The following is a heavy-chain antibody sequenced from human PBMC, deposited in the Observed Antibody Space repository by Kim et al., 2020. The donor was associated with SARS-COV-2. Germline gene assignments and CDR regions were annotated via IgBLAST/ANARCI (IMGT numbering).Heavy chain of an antibody. CDR3: AKDQGITIFGVVMVYGMDV. J-gene: IGHJ6*02. CDR2: ISGSGGST. Sequence: GGSLRLSCAASGFTFSSYAMSWVRQAPGKGLEWVSAISGSGGSTYYADSVKGRFTISRDNSKNTLYLQMNSPRAEDTAVYYCAKDQGITIFGVVMVYGMDVWGQGTTVTVSS. V-gene: IGHV3-23*01. CDR1: GFTFSSYA. D-gene: IGHD3-3*01.